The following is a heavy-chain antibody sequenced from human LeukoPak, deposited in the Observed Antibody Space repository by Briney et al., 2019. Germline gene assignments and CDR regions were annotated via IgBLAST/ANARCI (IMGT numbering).Heavy chain of an antibody. CDR3: ARSIGVLTGYYRRGFDP. CDR1: GGSFSGYY. V-gene: IGHV4-34*01. Sequence: SSETLSPTCAVYGGSFSGYYWSWLRQPPGKGLEWIGEINHSGSTNYNPSLKSRVTISVDTSKNQFSLKLSSVTAADTAVYYCARSIGVLTGYYRRGFDPWGQGTLVTVSS. J-gene: IGHJ5*02. D-gene: IGHD3-9*01. CDR2: INHSGST.